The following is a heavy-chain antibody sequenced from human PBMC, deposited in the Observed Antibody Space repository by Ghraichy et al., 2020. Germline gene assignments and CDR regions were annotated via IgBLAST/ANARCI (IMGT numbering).Heavy chain of an antibody. D-gene: IGHD2-2*01. CDR3: ARDDIVVVPAAEGFYYYGMDV. Sequence: GGSLRLSCAASGFTFSSYGMHWVRQAPGKGLEWVAVISYDGSNKYYADSVKGRFTISRDNSKNTLYLQMNSLRAEDTAVYYCARDDIVVVPAAEGFYYYGMDVWGQGTTVTVSS. CDR2: ISYDGSNK. CDR1: GFTFSSYG. V-gene: IGHV3-30*03. J-gene: IGHJ6*02.